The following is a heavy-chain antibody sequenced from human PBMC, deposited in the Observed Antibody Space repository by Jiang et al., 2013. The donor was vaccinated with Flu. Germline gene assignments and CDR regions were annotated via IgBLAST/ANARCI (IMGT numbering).Heavy chain of an antibody. J-gene: IGHJ4*02. CDR2: IIPVLGIA. D-gene: IGHD3-22*01. CDR3: AVDYYDISGYFWGFDY. V-gene: IGHV1-69*04. Sequence: SSVKVSCKASGGTFSSYDISWVRQAPGQGLEWVGRIIPVLGIANYAQKFQGRVTITADKSTSTAYMELSSLRSEDTAVYYCAVDYYDISGYFWGFDYWGQGTLVTVSS. CDR1: GGTFSSYD.